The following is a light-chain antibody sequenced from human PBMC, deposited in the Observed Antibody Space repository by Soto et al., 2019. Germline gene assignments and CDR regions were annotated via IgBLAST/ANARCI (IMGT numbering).Light chain of an antibody. CDR2: AAS. V-gene: IGKV1-9*01. J-gene: IGKJ5*01. CDR3: QQLSSYPIT. Sequence: IKLTQSPSSLSASVGDRVTITFRASQGISSYLAWYQQKPGKAPKLLIYAASTLQSGVPSRFSGSGSGTDFTLTISSLQPEDFATYYCQQLSSYPITFGQGTRLEIK. CDR1: QGISSY.